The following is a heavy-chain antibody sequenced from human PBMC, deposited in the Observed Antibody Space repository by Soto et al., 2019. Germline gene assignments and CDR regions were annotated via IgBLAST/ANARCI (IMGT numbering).Heavy chain of an antibody. CDR3: AKRGDDFRSGYYYYFDS. Sequence: GGSLRLSCAASGFTFNNYAMNWVRQAPGKGLEWVTAIGGRGVDTMYADSEKGRFTISRDNSKNTLYLQMNSLRVEDTAVYYCAKRGDDFRSGYYYYFDSWGLGTLVTVSS. D-gene: IGHD3-3*01. J-gene: IGHJ4*02. CDR2: IGGRGVDT. V-gene: IGHV3-23*01. CDR1: GFTFNNYA.